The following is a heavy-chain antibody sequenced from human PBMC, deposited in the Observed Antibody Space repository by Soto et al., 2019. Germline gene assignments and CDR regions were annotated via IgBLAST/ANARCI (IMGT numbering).Heavy chain of an antibody. CDR2: ISGSGGST. D-gene: IGHD1-26*01. J-gene: IGHJ4*02. Sequence: GGSLRLSCAASGFTFISYAISWFRQSPGKGREWVSAISGSGGSTYYADSVKGRFTISRDNSKNKLYLQMNSLRAEDTAVYYCAKGLVSGSYFHYYFDYWGKGTLVTVSS. V-gene: IGHV3-23*01. CDR1: GFTFISYA. CDR3: AKGLVSGSYFHYYFDY.